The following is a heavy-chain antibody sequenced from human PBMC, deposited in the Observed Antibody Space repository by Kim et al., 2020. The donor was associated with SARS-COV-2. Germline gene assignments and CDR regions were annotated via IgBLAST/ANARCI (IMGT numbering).Heavy chain of an antibody. CDR3: TRGSFRYNWSTFDY. CDR1: GFTFGDYA. Sequence: GGSLRLSCTASGFTFGDYAMSWVRQAPGKGLEWVGFIRSKAYGGTTEYAASVKGRFTISRDDSKSIAYLQMNSLKTEDTAVYYCTRGSFRYNWSTFDYWGQGTLVTVSS. J-gene: IGHJ4*02. V-gene: IGHV3-49*04. D-gene: IGHD1-20*01. CDR2: IRSKAYGGTT.